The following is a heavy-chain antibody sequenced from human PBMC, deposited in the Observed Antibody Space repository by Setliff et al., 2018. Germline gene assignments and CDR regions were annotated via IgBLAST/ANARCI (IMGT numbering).Heavy chain of an antibody. D-gene: IGHD1-26*01. J-gene: IGHJ4*02. CDR3: ARDTHQWDPLYFDS. CDR2: ISGSTDNT. Sequence: GASVKVSCKASGGTFTKYFLHWVRQAPGQGLEWMGWISGSTDNTNYAQKFRGRVTLTKDTSTNTKYMELRSLRSDDTAMYYCARDTHQWDPLYFDSWGQGTLVTVSS. CDR1: GGTFTKYF. V-gene: IGHV1-18*04.